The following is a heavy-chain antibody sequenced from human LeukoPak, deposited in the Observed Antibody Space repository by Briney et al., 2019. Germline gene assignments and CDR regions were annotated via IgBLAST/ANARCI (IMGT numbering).Heavy chain of an antibody. CDR3: AREMGDDSSGYHDY. CDR2: INPNSGGT. J-gene: IGHJ4*02. CDR1: GYTFTTYY. V-gene: IGHV1-2*02. Sequence: ASVKVSCKASGYTFTTYYMHWVRQAPGQGLEWMGWINPNSGGTNYAQKFQGRVTMTRDTSISTAYMELSRLRSDDTAVYYCAREMGDDSSGYHDYWGQGTLVTVSS. D-gene: IGHD3-22*01.